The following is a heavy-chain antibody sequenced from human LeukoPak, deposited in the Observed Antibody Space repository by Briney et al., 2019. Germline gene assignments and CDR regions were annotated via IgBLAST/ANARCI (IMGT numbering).Heavy chain of an antibody. D-gene: IGHD3-3*01. CDR3: AKTSEFLEWLLPFDY. CDR1: GFTVSSNY. Sequence: GGSLRLSCAASGFTVSSNYMSWVRQAPGKGLEWVSVIYSGGSTYYADSVKGRFTISRDNSKNTLYLQMNSLRAEDTAVYYCAKTSEFLEWLLPFDYWGQGTLVTVSS. J-gene: IGHJ4*02. V-gene: IGHV3-53*01. CDR2: IYSGGST.